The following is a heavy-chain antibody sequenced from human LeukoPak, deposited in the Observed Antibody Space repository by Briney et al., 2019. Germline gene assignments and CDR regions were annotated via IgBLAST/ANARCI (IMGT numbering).Heavy chain of an antibody. J-gene: IGHJ6*02. Sequence: PGGSLLLSCAASGFTFSSYSMNWVRQAPGKGLEWVSSISSSSTYIYYADSVKGRFTISRDNAKNSLYLQMNSLRVEDTAVYYCARVGCSGGRCPGYGMDVWGQGTTVTVSS. CDR1: GFTFSSYS. V-gene: IGHV3-21*01. CDR3: ARVGCSGGRCPGYGMDV. CDR2: ISSSSTYI. D-gene: IGHD2-15*01.